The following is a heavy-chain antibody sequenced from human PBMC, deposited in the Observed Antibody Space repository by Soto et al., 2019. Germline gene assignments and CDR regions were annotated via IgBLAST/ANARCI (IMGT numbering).Heavy chain of an antibody. V-gene: IGHV4-30-2*01. CDR2: IYHSGST. CDR3: ARVGGLYPFDY. CDR1: GGSISSGGYS. D-gene: IGHD1-26*01. Sequence: QLQLQESGSGLVKPSQTLSLTCAVSGGSISSGGYSWSWIRQPPGKGLEWIGYIYHSGSTYYNPSLRSRVTISGGRSKNQFSLQLSAVTAADRAVYSCARVGGLYPFDYWGQGTLVTVSP. J-gene: IGHJ4*02.